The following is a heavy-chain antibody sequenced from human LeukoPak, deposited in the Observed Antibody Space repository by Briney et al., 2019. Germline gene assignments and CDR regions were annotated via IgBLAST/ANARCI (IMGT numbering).Heavy chain of an antibody. J-gene: IGHJ3*02. CDR1: GGTFSSYT. V-gene: IGHV1-69*04. CDR2: IISILGIA. CDR3: ARDWGVGGYSYGNVFDI. Sequence: EASVKVSCKASGGTFSSYTISWVRQAPGQGLEWMGRIISILGIANYAQKFQGRVTITADKSTSTAYMELSSLRSEDTAVYYCARDWGVGGYSYGNVFDIWGQGTMVTVSS. D-gene: IGHD5-18*01.